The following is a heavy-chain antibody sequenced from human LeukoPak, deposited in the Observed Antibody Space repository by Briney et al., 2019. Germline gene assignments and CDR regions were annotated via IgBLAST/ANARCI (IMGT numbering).Heavy chain of an antibody. V-gene: IGHV3-21*01. Sequence: GGSLRLSCAASGFTFSSYSMNWVRQAPGKGLEWVSSISSSSSYIYYADSVKGRFTISRDNSKNTLYLQMNSLRAEDTAVYYCAKADDGYNYYYYYYGMDVWGQGTTVTVSS. CDR1: GFTFSSYS. D-gene: IGHD5-24*01. CDR2: ISSSSSYI. CDR3: AKADDGYNYYYYYYGMDV. J-gene: IGHJ6*02.